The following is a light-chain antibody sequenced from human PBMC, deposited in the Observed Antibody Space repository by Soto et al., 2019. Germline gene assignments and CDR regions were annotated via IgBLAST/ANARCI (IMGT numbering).Light chain of an antibody. CDR3: QSANSSGVYPV. CDR1: ALTKQY. Sequence: SYELTQSPSVSVSPGQTARLTCSGDALTKQYAHWYQQRPGQAPILVIYKGTERPSGIPERFSGSTSGTTVTLTINAVQAEDEADYYCQSANSSGVYPVFGAGTEVTVL. CDR2: KGT. V-gene: IGLV3-25*02. J-gene: IGLJ1*01.